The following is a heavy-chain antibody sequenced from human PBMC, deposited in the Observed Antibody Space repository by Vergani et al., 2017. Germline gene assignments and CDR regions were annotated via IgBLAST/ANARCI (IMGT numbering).Heavy chain of an antibody. J-gene: IGHJ5*02. CDR3: ARLRIDCSGGGNCYSGVRWFDP. CDR2: ISYSGST. V-gene: IGHV4-39*01. D-gene: IGHD2-15*01. Sequence: QLQLQESGPGLVKPSETLSLTCTVSGGSITSSNYYWGWIRQPPGKGLEWIGTISYSGSTYYNPSLKSRVTIFVDTSKNQFSLKLSSVIAADTAMYYCARLRIDCSGGGNCYSGVRWFDPWGQGTLVTVSS. CDR1: GGSITSSNYY.